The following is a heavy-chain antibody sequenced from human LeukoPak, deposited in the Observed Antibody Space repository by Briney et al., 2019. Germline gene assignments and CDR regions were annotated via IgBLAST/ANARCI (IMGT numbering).Heavy chain of an antibody. V-gene: IGHV3-30*04. CDR2: ISYDGSNK. CDR1: GFTFSSYA. CDR3: ARDSLGQLLKGGFDY. D-gene: IGHD2-2*01. J-gene: IGHJ4*02. Sequence: GRPLRLSCAASGFTFSSYAMHWVRQAPGKGLEWVAVISYDGSNKYYADSVKGRFTISRDNSKNKLYLQMNSLRAEDTAVYYCARDSLGQLLKGGFDYWGQGTLVTLSS.